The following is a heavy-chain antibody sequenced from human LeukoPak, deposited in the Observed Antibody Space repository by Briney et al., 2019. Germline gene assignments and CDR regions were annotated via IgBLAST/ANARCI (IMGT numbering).Heavy chain of an antibody. CDR1: GFTFSSYS. J-gene: IGHJ4*02. Sequence: GGSLRPSCAASGFTFSSYSMNWVRQAPGKGLEWVSSISSSSSYIYYADSVKGRFTISRDNAKNSLYLQMNSLRAEDTAVYYCARDAPQAAADTAFDYWGQGTLVTVSS. CDR3: ARDAPQAAADTAFDY. D-gene: IGHD6-13*01. CDR2: ISSSSSYI. V-gene: IGHV3-21*01.